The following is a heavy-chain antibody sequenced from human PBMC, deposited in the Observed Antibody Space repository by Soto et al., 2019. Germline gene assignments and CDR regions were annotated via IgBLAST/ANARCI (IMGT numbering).Heavy chain of an antibody. CDR3: ARGIGADSSSFGDY. CDR1: GFTFSSYG. CDR2: IWYDGSNK. J-gene: IGHJ4*02. V-gene: IGHV3-33*01. D-gene: IGHD6-13*01. Sequence: QVQLVESGGGVVQPGRSLRLSCAASGFTFSSYGMHWVRQAPGKGLEWVAVIWYDGSNKYYADSVKGRFTISRDNSKNTLSLQINSLRAEDTAVYYCARGIGADSSSFGDYWGQGTLVTVSS.